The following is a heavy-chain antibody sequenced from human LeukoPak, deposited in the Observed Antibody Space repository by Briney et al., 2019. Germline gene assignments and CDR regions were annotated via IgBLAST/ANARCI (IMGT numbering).Heavy chain of an antibody. Sequence: SQTLSLTCTVSGGSISGGDCSWSWIRQGPGKGLEWIGYIYYSGSTYYNPSLKSRVTISVDTSKNQFSLKLSSVTAADTAVYYCASTAVAGTRGFDYWGQGTLVTVSS. V-gene: IGHV4-30-4*01. CDR3: ASTAVAGTRGFDY. CDR2: IYYSGST. CDR1: GGSISGGDCS. J-gene: IGHJ4*02. D-gene: IGHD6-19*01.